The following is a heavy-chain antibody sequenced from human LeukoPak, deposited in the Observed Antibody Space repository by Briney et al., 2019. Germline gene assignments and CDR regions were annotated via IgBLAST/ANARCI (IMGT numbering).Heavy chain of an antibody. V-gene: IGHV4-30-4*08. Sequence: SETLSLTCTVAGGSISSGDYYWSWIRQPPGKGLEWIGYIYYSGSTYYNPSLKSRVTISVDTSKNQFSLKLSSVTAADTAVYYCARVVSAVESHYDFWSGYPRRINWFDPWGQGTLVTVSS. CDR2: IYYSGST. J-gene: IGHJ5*02. D-gene: IGHD3-3*01. CDR1: GGSISSGDYY. CDR3: ARVVSAVESHYDFWSGYPRRINWFDP.